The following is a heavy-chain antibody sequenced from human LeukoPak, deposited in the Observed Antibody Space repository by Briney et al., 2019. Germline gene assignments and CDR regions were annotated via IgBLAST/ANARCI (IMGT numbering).Heavy chain of an antibody. CDR3: ATSGGPLNWFDP. CDR2: INHSGST. Sequence: SETLSLTCAVYGGSFSGYYWTWVRQSPGKGLEWIGEINHSGSTNYNPSLKSRVTISIDTSKNQFSLKLSSVTAADTAVYYCATSGGPLNWFDPWGQGTLVTVSS. CDR1: GGSFSGYY. J-gene: IGHJ5*02. V-gene: IGHV4-34*01.